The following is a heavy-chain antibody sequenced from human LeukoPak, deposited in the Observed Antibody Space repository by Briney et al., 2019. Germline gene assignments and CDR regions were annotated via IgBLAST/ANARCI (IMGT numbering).Heavy chain of an antibody. J-gene: IGHJ4*02. Sequence: SETLSLTCAVYGGSFSGYYWSWIRQPPGKGLEWIGSIYYSGSTYYNPSLKSRVTISVDTSKNQFSLKLSSVTAADTAVYYCASPPDYWGQGTLVTVSS. CDR2: IYYSGST. CDR1: GGSFSGYY. CDR3: ASPPDY. V-gene: IGHV4-34*01.